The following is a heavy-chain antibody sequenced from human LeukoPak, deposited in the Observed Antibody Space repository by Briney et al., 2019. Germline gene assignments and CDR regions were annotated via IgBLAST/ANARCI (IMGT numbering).Heavy chain of an antibody. V-gene: IGHV1-2*02. CDR3: ARDGDYGDGWFDP. CDR2: INPKTGGT. J-gene: IGHJ5*02. CDR1: GYTFSDYF. Sequence: ASVKVSCKASGYTFSDYFMHWVRQAPGQGLEWMGWINPKTGGTTYAQNFQGRVTMSRDMSITTAYMELRSLRSDDTAVYYCARDGDYGDGWFDPWGQGTLVTVSS. D-gene: IGHD4-17*01.